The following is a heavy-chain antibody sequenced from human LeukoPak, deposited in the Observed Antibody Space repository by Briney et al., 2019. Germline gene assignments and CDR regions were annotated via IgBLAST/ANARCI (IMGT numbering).Heavy chain of an antibody. V-gene: IGHV1-2*02. CDR2: MNPTSGGT. Sequence: GASVKVSCKASGYTFTGYYIHWVRQAPGQGLEWMGWMNPTSGGTNYAEKFQRRVTMTRDTSIITPYMELSSLRSDDTAVYYCAREGYHSPAWIDPWGQGTLVTVSS. D-gene: IGHD5-18*01. CDR1: GYTFTGYY. J-gene: IGHJ5*02. CDR3: AREGYHSPAWIDP.